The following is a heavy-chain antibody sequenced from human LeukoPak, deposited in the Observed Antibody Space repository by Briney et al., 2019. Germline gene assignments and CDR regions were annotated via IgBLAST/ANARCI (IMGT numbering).Heavy chain of an antibody. V-gene: IGHV1-18*01. J-gene: IGHJ6*02. CDR1: GYTFTSYG. D-gene: IGHD3-9*01. CDR3: ARNHYYDILTGYVTYGMDV. CDR2: ISAYNGNT. Sequence: ASVKVSCKASGYTFTSYGISWVRQAPGQGLEWMGGISAYNGNTNYAQKLQGRVTTTTDTSTSTAYMELRSLRSDDTAVYYCARNHYYDILTGYVTYGMDVWGQGTTVTVSS.